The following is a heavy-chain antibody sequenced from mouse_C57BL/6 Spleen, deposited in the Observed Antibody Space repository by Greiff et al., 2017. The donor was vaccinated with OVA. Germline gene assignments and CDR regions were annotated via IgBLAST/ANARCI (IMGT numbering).Heavy chain of an antibody. CDR1: GFNIKNTY. V-gene: IGHV14-3*01. CDR2: IDPANGNT. CDR3: ASLYYCGSSSYYAMDY. D-gene: IGHD1-1*01. J-gene: IGHJ4*01. Sequence: VQLQQSVAELVRPGASVKLSCTASGFNIKNTYMHWVKQRPEQGLEWIGRIDPANGNTKYAPKFQGKATITADTSSNTAYLQLSSLTSEDTAIYYCASLYYCGSSSYYAMDYWGQGTSVTVAS.